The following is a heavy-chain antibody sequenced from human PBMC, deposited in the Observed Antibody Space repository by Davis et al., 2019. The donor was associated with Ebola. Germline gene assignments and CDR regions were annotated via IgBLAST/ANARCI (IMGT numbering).Heavy chain of an antibody. J-gene: IGHJ5*02. CDR1: GFTFNTYV. Sequence: PGGSLRLSCAASGFTFNTYVMSWIRQAPGKGLEWVSYISSSSSYTNYADSVKGRFTISRDNAKNSLYLQMNRLRAEDTAVYYCARDTWRTGTTHWFDPWGQGTLVTVSS. V-gene: IGHV3-11*06. CDR3: ARDTWRTGTTHWFDP. CDR2: ISSSSSYT. D-gene: IGHD1-14*01.